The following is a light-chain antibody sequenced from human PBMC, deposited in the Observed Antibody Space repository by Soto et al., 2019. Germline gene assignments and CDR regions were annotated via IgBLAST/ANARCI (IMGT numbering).Light chain of an antibody. CDR3: TSHTSSGSLV. CDR1: SSDVGAYNF. Sequence: QSVLTQPASVSGSPGQSITISCTGTSSDVGAYNFVSWYQQHPGKAPKLMIYDVSNRPSGVSNRISGSKSGNTASLTISGLQAEDEADYYCTSHTSSGSLVFGTGTKVTV. V-gene: IGLV2-14*03. CDR2: DVS. J-gene: IGLJ1*01.